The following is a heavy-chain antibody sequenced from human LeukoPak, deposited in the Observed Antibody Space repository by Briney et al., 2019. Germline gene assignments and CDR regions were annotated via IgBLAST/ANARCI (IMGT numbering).Heavy chain of an antibody. V-gene: IGHV3-48*01. CDR1: GFIFSSYS. Sequence: GGSLRLSCAASGFIFSSYSMNWVRQAPGKGLEWVSYISSSSSTIYYADSVKGRFTISRDNSKNTLYLQMNSLRAEDTAVYYCAKDPSYNWNYLTYWGQGTLVTVSS. D-gene: IGHD1-20*01. J-gene: IGHJ4*02. CDR3: AKDPSYNWNYLTY. CDR2: ISSSSSTI.